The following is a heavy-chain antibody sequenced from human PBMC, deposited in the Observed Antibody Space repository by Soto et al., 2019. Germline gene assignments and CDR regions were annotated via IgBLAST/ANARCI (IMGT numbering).Heavy chain of an antibody. D-gene: IGHD3-3*01. CDR3: AIKYYDFWSGNFDY. CDR2: INHSGST. V-gene: IGHV4-34*01. CDR1: GGSFSGYY. Sequence: SETLSLTCAVYGGSFSGYYWSWIRQPPGKGLEWIGEINHSGSTNYNPSLKSRVTISVDTSKNQFSLKLSSVTAADTAVYYCAIKYYDFWSGNFDYWGQGTLVTVSS. J-gene: IGHJ4*02.